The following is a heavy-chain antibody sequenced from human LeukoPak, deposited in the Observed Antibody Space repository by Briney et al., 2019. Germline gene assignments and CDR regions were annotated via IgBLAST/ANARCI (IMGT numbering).Heavy chain of an antibody. CDR1: GFSFDDYA. CDR2: ISGDGGST. V-gene: IGHV3-43*02. Sequence: GGSLRLSCAAPGFSFDDYAIHWVRQAPGKGLEWVSLISGDGGSTFYADSVKGRFTISRDNSKNSLYLQMSSLRSEDTALYYCARESDSSGWYDSWGQGTLVTVSS. CDR3: ARESDSSGWYDS. D-gene: IGHD3-22*01. J-gene: IGHJ5*01.